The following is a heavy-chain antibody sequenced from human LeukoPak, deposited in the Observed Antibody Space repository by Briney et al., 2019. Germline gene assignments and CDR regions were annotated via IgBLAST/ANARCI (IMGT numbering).Heavy chain of an antibody. CDR2: IYSGGST. CDR3: ARGLDTMVRGVILDY. V-gene: IGHV3-66*02. J-gene: IGHJ4*02. CDR1: GFIVSYSY. D-gene: IGHD3-10*01. Sequence: GGSLRLSCAASGFIVSYSYMSWVRQAPGKGLEWVSLIYSGGSTFYADSVKGRFTISRDNSKNTLYLQMNSLRVEDTAVYYCARGLDTMVRGVILDYWGQGTLVTVSS.